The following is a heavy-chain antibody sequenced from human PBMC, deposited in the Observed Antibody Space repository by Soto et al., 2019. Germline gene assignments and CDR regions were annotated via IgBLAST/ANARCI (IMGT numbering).Heavy chain of an antibody. CDR1: GYTFTSYG. CDR2: ISAYNGNT. Sequence: QVQLVQSGAEVKKPGASVKVSCKASGYTFTSYGISWVRQAPGQGLEWMGWISAYNGNTNYAQKLQGRATMTTDTPTSSADMERSSLRSDDTAVYYCASDTILRFLEWAYPKYYYYGMDVWGQGTTVTVSS. D-gene: IGHD3-3*01. J-gene: IGHJ6*02. V-gene: IGHV1-18*01. CDR3: ASDTILRFLEWAYPKYYYYGMDV.